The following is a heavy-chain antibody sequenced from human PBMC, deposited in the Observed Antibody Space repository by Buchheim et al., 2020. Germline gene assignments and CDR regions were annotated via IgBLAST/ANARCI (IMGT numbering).Heavy chain of an antibody. V-gene: IGHV3-30*18. Sequence: QVQLVESGGGVVQPGRSLRLSCAASGFTFSSYGMHWVRQAPGKGLEWVAVISYDGSNKYYADSVKGRFTISRDNSKNTLYLQMNSLRAEDTAVDDCAKDSKMIVVPIGMDVWGQGTT. D-gene: IGHD3-22*01. CDR1: GFTFSSYG. CDR3: AKDSKMIVVPIGMDV. CDR2: ISYDGSNK. J-gene: IGHJ6*02.